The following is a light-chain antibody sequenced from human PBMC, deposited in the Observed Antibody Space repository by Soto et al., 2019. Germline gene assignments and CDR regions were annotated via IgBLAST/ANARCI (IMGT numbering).Light chain of an antibody. CDR1: QTILYTSNNKNF. Sequence: DIVLTQSPDSLAVSLGERATITCKSSQTILYTSNNKNFLAWYQHKPGQPPKLLIYWASTRQSGVPDQLSASGSGTDLTLPISSLQAEDVAVYYCLQYSSHPRTFGQRTRVQIK. V-gene: IGKV4-1*01. CDR3: LQYSSHPRT. J-gene: IGKJ1*01. CDR2: WAS.